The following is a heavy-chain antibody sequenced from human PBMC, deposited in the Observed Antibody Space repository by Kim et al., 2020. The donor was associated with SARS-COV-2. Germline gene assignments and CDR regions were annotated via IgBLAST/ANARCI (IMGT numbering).Heavy chain of an antibody. J-gene: IGHJ6*02. CDR3: AKGYNYGFEGNV. D-gene: IGHD3-10*01. CDR2: INPNSGGT. V-gene: IGHV1-2*02. Sequence: ASVKVSCKASGYTFTHYFIHWVRQAPGQGLEWMGRINPNSGGTDSAQKFQGRVTMTRDTSISTVYLELNRLTHDDAAVYYCAKGYNYGFEGNVCGQGTTV. CDR1: GYTFTHYF.